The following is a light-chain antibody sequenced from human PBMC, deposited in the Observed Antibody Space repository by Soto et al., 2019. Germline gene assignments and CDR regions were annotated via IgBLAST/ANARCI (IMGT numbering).Light chain of an antibody. J-gene: IGKJ1*01. CDR3: QQYNSYSPWT. CDR1: QSISSW. V-gene: IGKV1-5*01. CDR2: DAS. Sequence: EIAMTQSPSTLSSSVGERVTITCRASQSISSWFAGYQQKPGEPPKLLIYDASSLESGVPSRCSGSGSWAEFTLIISSLQPDDFATYYCQQYNSYSPWTFGQGTKVEIK.